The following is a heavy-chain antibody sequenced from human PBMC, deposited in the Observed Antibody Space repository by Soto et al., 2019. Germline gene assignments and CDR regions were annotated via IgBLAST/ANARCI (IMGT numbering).Heavy chain of an antibody. CDR3: ARLYCISTSCYLGMDV. D-gene: IGHD2-2*01. CDR2: ISAYNGNT. CDR1: GYTFTSYG. J-gene: IGHJ6*02. Sequence: QVQLVQSGAEVKKPGASVKVSCKASGYTFTSYGISWARQAPGQGLEWMGWISAYNGNTNYAQKLQGRVTMTTDTSTSTAYMGLRSLRSDDTAVYYCARLYCISTSCYLGMDVWGQGTTVTVSS. V-gene: IGHV1-18*01.